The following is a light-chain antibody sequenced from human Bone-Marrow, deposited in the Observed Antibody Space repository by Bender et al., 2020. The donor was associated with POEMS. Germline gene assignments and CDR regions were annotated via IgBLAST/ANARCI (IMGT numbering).Light chain of an antibody. CDR2: EVT. CDR3: SSYTSSSTWL. V-gene: IGLV2-14*02. Sequence: QSALTQPASVSGSPGQSITISCTGTSTDVGSYNLVSWYQHYPGKAPRFMIYEVTNRPSGVPDRFSGSKSGNTASLTISGLQAEDEADYYCSSYTSSSTWLFGGGTKLTVL. CDR1: STDVGSYNL. J-gene: IGLJ3*02.